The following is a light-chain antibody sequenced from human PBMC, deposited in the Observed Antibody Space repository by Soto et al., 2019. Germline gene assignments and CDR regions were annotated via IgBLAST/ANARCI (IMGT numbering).Light chain of an antibody. V-gene: IGKV4-1*01. Sequence: DIVMTQSPDSLAVSLGERATINCRSSQSVLYSSNNKNYLAWYQQKPGQPPKLLISWASTRESGVPDRFSGSGSGTDFPLTISSLQAEDVAVYYCQQYYSTPGWTFGQGTKVE. J-gene: IGKJ1*01. CDR3: QQYYSTPGWT. CDR1: QSVLYSSNNKNY. CDR2: WAS.